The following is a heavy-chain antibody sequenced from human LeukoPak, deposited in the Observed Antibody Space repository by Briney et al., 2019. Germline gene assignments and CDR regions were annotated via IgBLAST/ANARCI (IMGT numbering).Heavy chain of an antibody. CDR3: ARGNDFGSNYGMDV. D-gene: IGHD3-3*01. V-gene: IGHV4-59*01. CDR2: IYYSGTT. CDR1: GGSISSYY. Sequence: ESGPTLVKPSETLSLTRTVSGGSISSYYWSWTRQPPGKGLEWIGYIYYSGTTNYSPSLKSRVTISVDTSKNQFSLKLSSVTAADTAVYYCARGNDFGSNYGMDVWGQGTTVTVS. J-gene: IGHJ6*02.